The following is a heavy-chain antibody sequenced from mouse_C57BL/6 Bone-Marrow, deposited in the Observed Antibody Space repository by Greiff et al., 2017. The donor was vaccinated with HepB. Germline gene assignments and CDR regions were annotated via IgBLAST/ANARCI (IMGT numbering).Heavy chain of an antibody. CDR2: IYPGDGDT. CDR1: GYAFSSYW. J-gene: IGHJ3*01. V-gene: IGHV1-80*01. CDR3: ARGGKYYYGSSWFAY. D-gene: IGHD1-1*01. Sequence: VKLVESGAELVKPGASVKISCKASGYAFSSYWMNWVKQTPGKGLEWIGQIYPGDGDTNYNGKFKGKATLTADKSSSTAYMQLSSLTSEDSAVYFCARGGKYYYGSSWFAYWGQGTLVTVSA.